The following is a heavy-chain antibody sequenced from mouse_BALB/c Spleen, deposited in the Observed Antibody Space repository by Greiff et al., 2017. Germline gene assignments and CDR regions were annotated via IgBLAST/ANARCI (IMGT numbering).Heavy chain of an antibody. CDR3: ARGGYRYNYAMDY. CDR1: GYTFTSYW. D-gene: IGHD2-14*01. CDR2: INPSTGYT. Sequence: VQLQQSGAELAKPGASVKMSCKASGYTFTSYWMHWVKQRPGQGLEWIGYINPSTGYTEYNQKFKDKATLTADKSSSTAYMQLSSLTSEDSAVYYCARGGYRYNYAMDYWGQGTSVTVSS. J-gene: IGHJ4*01. V-gene: IGHV1-7*01.